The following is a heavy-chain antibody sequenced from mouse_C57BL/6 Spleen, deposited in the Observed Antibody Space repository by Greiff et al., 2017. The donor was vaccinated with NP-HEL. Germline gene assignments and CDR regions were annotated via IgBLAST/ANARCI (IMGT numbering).Heavy chain of an antibody. D-gene: IGHD1-1*02. J-gene: IGHJ1*03. CDR2: IDPNSGGT. V-gene: IGHV1-72*01. CDR3: ARWGYGSSYVGYFDV. Sequence: QVQLQQPGAELVKPGASVKLSCKASGYTFTSYWMHWVKQRPGRGLKWIGRIDPNSGGTKYNEKFKSKATLTVDKPSSTAYMQLSSLTSEDSAVYYCARWGYGSSYVGYFDVWGTGTTVTVSS. CDR1: GYTFTSYW.